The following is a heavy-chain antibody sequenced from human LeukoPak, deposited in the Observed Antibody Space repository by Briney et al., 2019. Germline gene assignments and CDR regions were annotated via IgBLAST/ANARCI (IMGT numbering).Heavy chain of an antibody. CDR3: AKHGSGSYYVYYYYGMDV. CDR1: GFTFSSYA. CDR2: ISGSGGST. D-gene: IGHD3-10*01. J-gene: IGHJ6*02. V-gene: IGHV3-23*01. Sequence: PGGSLRLSCAASGFTFSSYAMSWVRQAPGKGLEWVSAISGSGGSTYYADSVKGRFTISRDNSKNTLYLQMNSLRAEDTAVYYCAKHGSGSYYVYYYYGMDVWGQGTTVTVSS.